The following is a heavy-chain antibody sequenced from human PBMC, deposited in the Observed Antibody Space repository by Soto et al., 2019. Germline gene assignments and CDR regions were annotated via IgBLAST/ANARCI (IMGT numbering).Heavy chain of an antibody. CDR1: GYTFTSYV. V-gene: IGHV1-3*01. Sequence: ASVKVSCKASGYTFTSYVIHWVRQAPGQRLEWMGWINAGNGNTKYSQKFQGRVTITRETSASTAYMELSSLRSEDTAVYYCGRSGANYYYAMDVWGQGTTVTVSS. CDR3: GRSGANYYYAMDV. CDR2: INAGNGNT. J-gene: IGHJ6*02.